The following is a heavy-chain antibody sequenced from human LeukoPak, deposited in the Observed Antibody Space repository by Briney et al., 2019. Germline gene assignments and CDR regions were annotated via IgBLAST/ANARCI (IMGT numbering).Heavy chain of an antibody. D-gene: IGHD6-13*01. CDR1: GFTFSSYA. Sequence: QPGGSLRLSCAASGFTFSSYAMSWVRQAPGKGLEWVAVISYDGSNKYYADSVKGRFTISRDNSKNTLYLQMNSLRAEDTAVYYCARVRAAAGTVDYWGQGTLVTVSS. V-gene: IGHV3-30-3*01. CDR2: ISYDGSNK. CDR3: ARVRAAAGTVDY. J-gene: IGHJ4*02.